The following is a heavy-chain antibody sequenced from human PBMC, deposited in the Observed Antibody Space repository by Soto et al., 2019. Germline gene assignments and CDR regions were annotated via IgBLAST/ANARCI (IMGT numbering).Heavy chain of an antibody. CDR3: ARGNWNYCDY. V-gene: IGHV1-3*04. J-gene: IGHJ4*02. D-gene: IGHD1-1*01. CDR2: INTGNGNT. Sequence: QVQLVQSGAEEKEPGASVKVSCKASGYTFTDYAMHWVRQAPGQRLEWMGWINTGNGNTKYSQKFQGRLTITRDTSDSTAYMELSSLISEDTAVYYCARGNWNYCDYWGRGTLVTVSS. CDR1: GYTFTDYA.